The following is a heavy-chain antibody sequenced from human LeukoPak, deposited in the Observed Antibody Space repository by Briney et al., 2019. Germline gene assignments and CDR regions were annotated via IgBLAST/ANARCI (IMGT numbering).Heavy chain of an antibody. J-gene: IGHJ6*02. V-gene: IGHV4-31*03. CDR3: ASSEIMYGATKPKSYYYGMDV. CDR2: IYYSGST. D-gene: IGHD5-12*01. Sequence: SVTLSLTCTVSGGSISSGGYYWSWIRQHPGKGLEWIGYIYYSGSTYYNPSLKSRVTISVDTSKNQFSLKLSSVTAADTAVYYCASSEIMYGATKPKSYYYGMDVWGQGTTVTVSS. CDR1: GGSISSGGYY.